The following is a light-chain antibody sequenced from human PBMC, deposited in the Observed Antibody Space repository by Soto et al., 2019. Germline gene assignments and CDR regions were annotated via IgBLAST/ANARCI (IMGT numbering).Light chain of an antibody. CDR2: DVS. Sequence: QSVLTQPASVSGSPGQSITISCTGTISDVSGYDYVSWYQHYPGKAPKLLIYDVSNRPSGVSDRFSGSKSGNTASLTISGFQAEDEADYYSTSYTTSSTYVFETGTKVTV. J-gene: IGLJ1*01. CDR3: TSYTTSSTYV. V-gene: IGLV2-14*03. CDR1: ISDVSGYDY.